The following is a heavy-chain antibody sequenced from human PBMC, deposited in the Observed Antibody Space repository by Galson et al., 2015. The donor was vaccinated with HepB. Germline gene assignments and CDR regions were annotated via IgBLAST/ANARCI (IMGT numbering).Heavy chain of an antibody. CDR1: GYTFTSYA. V-gene: IGHV7-4-1*02. D-gene: IGHD1-26*01. CDR2: INTNTGNP. J-gene: IGHJ4*02. CDR3: ARNGDSGSYYNFDY. Sequence: SVKVSCKASGYTFTSYAMNWVRQAPGQGLEWMGWINTNTGNPTYAPGFTGRFVFSLDTSVSTAYLQISSLKAEDTAVYYCARNGDSGSYYNFDYWGQGTLVTVSS.